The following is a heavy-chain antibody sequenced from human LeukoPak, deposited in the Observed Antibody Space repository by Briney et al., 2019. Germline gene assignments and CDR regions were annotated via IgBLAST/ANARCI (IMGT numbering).Heavy chain of an antibody. Sequence: PSETLSLTCAVSGGSTNNYYWGWIRQPPGKGREWIGYIYYSGSTNYNPSLKSQVTISVDTSKNEFSLRLSSVTAADTAVYYCARRQYCTSSRCFFAFDIWGQGTMVTVSP. CDR3: ARRQYCTSSRCFFAFDI. D-gene: IGHD2-2*01. J-gene: IGHJ3*02. CDR2: IYYSGST. V-gene: IGHV4-59*08. CDR1: GGSTNNYY.